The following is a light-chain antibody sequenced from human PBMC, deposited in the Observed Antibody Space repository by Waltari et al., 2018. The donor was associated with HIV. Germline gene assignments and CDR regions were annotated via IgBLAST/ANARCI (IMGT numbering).Light chain of an antibody. Sequence: QSALTQPRSLSGYPGQSVTISCTGTSSAVSSYNYVSWYQHHPGKAPNLILYDVSERPSGFPALFPGPKSGNPASLTISGLQVEEEADYSCCSYAGTYTFVVFGGGTTLTVL. CDR2: DVS. CDR1: SSAVSSYNY. J-gene: IGLJ2*01. CDR3: CSYAGTYTFVV. V-gene: IGLV2-11*01.